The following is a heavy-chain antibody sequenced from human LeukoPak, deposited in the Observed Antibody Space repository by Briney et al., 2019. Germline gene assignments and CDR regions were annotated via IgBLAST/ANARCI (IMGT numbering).Heavy chain of an antibody. D-gene: IGHD3-10*01. Sequence: GGSLRLSCVASGFTFSSYWMSWVRQVPGKGLEWVANIKQDGSEKYYVDSAKGRFTISRDNAKNSLYLQMNSLRAEDTAVYYCARDYGSGSYGAFDIWGQGTMVTVSS. CDR1: GFTFSSYW. V-gene: IGHV3-7*01. J-gene: IGHJ3*02. CDR3: ARDYGSGSYGAFDI. CDR2: IKQDGSEK.